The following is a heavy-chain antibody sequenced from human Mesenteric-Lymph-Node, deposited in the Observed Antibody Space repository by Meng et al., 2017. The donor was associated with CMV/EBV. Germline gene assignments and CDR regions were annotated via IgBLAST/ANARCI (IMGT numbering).Heavy chain of an antibody. V-gene: IGHV3-49*04. Sequence: GASLKISCTASGFTFGDYAMSWVRQAPGKGLEWVAFIRTYIYGETTEYAASVKGRFTISRDDSKNIAYLQLNSLETEDTAIYFCTRDHSGNSRYYFDYWGHGTLVTVSS. CDR3: TRDHSGNSRYYFDY. J-gene: IGHJ4*01. D-gene: IGHD1-26*01. CDR1: GFTFGDYA. CDR2: IRTYIYGETT.